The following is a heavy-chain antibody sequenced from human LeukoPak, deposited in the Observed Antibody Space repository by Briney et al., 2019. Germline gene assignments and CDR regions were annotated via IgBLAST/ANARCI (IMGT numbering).Heavy chain of an antibody. CDR3: ARHLANSYLFDY. CDR1: GFTFIHYS. V-gene: IGHV3-30-3*01. Sequence: GRSLRLSCAASGFTFIHYSMHWVRQAPGKGLEWVAVISYDGSDKSYADSVKGRFTVSRDNSKNTLYLQMNSLKPEDTAVYSCARHLANSYLFDYWGQGTLVSVSS. CDR2: ISYDGSDK. J-gene: IGHJ4*02. D-gene: IGHD1/OR15-1a*01.